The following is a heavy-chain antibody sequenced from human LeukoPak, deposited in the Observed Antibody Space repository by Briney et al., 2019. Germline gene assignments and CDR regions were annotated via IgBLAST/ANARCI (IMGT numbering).Heavy chain of an antibody. CDR2: IYYSGST. D-gene: IGHD3-10*01. CDR3: ARGWFGELFSDY. Sequence: SETLSLTCTVSGGSISSSSYYWGWIRQPPGKGLEWIGSIYYSGSTYYNPSLKSRVTISVDTSKNQFSLKLSSVTAADTAVYYCARGWFGELFSDYWGQGTLVTVSS. V-gene: IGHV4-39*07. CDR1: GGSISSSSYY. J-gene: IGHJ4*02.